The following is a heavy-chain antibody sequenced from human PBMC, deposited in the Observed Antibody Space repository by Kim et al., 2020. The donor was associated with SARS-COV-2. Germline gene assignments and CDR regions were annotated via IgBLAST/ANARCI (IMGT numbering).Heavy chain of an antibody. CDR1: GFMFSNYD. V-gene: IGHV3-48*02. J-gene: IGHJ4*02. CDR2: ISSRSDSI. D-gene: IGHD3-3*01. CDR3: VRDATGSGPVFDN. Sequence: GGSLRLSCAASGFMFSNYDMLWVRQTPGKGLEWVSFISSRSDSIKYPDSVKGRFTISRDNGKNSLYLQMNSLRDEDSAVYYCVRDATGSGPVFDNWGQG.